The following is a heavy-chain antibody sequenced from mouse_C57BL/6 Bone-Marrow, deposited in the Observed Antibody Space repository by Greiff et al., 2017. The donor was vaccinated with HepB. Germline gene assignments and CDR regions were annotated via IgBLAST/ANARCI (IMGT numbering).Heavy chain of an antibody. Sequence: QVQLQQPGAELVKPGASVKLSCKASGYTFTSYWMHWVKQRPGQGLEWIGMIHPNSGSTNYNEKFKSKATLTVDKSSSTAYMQLSSLTSEDSAVYYCARRRNDYRAMDYWGQGTSVTVSS. J-gene: IGHJ4*01. CDR1: GYTFTSYW. CDR3: ARRRNDYRAMDY. V-gene: IGHV1-64*01. D-gene: IGHD2-4*01. CDR2: IHPNSGST.